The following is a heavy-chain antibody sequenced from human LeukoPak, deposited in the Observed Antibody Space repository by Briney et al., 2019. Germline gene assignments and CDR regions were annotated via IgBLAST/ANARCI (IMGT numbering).Heavy chain of an antibody. CDR1: GFTFSDYY. CDR3: ARFLHYYDSSGYYGY. CDR2: ISSSGSTI. D-gene: IGHD3-22*01. Sequence: GGSLRLSCAASGFTFSDYYMSWIRQAPGKGLEWVSYISSSGSTIYYADSVKGRFTISRNNAKNSLYLQMNSLRAEDTAVYYCARFLHYYDSSGYYGYWGQGTLVTVSS. J-gene: IGHJ4*02. V-gene: IGHV3-11*04.